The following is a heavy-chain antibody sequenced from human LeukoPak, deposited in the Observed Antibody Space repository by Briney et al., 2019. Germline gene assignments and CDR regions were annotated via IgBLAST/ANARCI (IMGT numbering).Heavy chain of an antibody. CDR3: ARGLGESTVATGPFYYGMDV. CDR1: GGTFSSYV. CDR2: IIPIFGTA. V-gene: IGHV1-69*01. J-gene: IGHJ6*02. D-gene: IGHD4-23*01. Sequence: SVKVSCKASGGTFSSYVISWVRQAPGQGLEWMGGIIPIFGTANYAQKFQGRVTITADESTSTAYMELSSLRSEDTAVYYCARGLGESTVATGPFYYGMDVWGQGTTVTVSS.